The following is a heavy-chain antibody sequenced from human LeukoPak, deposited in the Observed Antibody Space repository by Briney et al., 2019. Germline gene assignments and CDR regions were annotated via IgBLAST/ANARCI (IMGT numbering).Heavy chain of an antibody. D-gene: IGHD3-22*01. Sequence: SVKVSCKDSGGTFSNYAISWVRQAPGQGLEWMGGIIPMFGAANYAQKFQGRVTIIADKSTSTAYMELSSLKSEDTAVYYCARDVLDYYDRSDYVTWGQGTLVTVSS. CDR2: IIPMFGAA. V-gene: IGHV1-69*06. CDR1: GGTFSNYA. J-gene: IGHJ4*02. CDR3: ARDVLDYYDRSDYVT.